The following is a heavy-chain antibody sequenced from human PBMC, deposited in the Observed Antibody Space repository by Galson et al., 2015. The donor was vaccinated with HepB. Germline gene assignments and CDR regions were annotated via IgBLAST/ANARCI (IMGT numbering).Heavy chain of an antibody. V-gene: IGHV3-30-3*01. CDR2: ISYDGTEE. CDR3: VRVVDSLNWNWRAGGFDI. J-gene: IGHJ3*02. Sequence: SLRLSCAASGFIFSNYALHWVRQAPGTGLEWVAAISYDGTEEGSADSVKGRFTISRDNSKKTLYLQMDSLRAEDTAVYYCVRVVDSLNWNWRAGGFDIWGQGTIVTVSS. CDR1: GFIFSNYA. D-gene: IGHD1-1*01.